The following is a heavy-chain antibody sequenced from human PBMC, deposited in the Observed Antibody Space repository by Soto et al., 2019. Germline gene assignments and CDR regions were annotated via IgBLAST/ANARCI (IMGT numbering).Heavy chain of an antibody. CDR3: TTDPGDYEDF. D-gene: IGHD4-17*01. V-gene: IGHV3-15*01. J-gene: IGHJ4*02. CDR1: GITFTNAW. Sequence: EVQLVESGGDLVKPGGCLRLSCAASGITFTNAWMSWVRQAPGKGLEWVGRIKNKADGGTTDYAAPVRGRFTISREDSKNTLFLQMNSLETEDTAVYYCTTDPGDYEDFWGRGTLVTVSS. CDR2: IKNKADGGTT.